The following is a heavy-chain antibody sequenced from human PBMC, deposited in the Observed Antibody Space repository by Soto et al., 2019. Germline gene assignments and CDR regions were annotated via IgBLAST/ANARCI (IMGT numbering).Heavy chain of an antibody. J-gene: IGHJ4*02. V-gene: IGHV3-33*01. CDR3: AREGCSGGSCYPIGA. Sequence: QVQLEESGGGVVQPGRSLRLSCAASGFTFSSYGMHWVRQAPGKGLEWVAVIWYDGSNKYYADSVKGRFTISRDNSKNTLYLQMNSLRAEDTAVYYCAREGCSGGSCYPIGAWGQGTLVTVSS. D-gene: IGHD2-15*01. CDR2: IWYDGSNK. CDR1: GFTFSSYG.